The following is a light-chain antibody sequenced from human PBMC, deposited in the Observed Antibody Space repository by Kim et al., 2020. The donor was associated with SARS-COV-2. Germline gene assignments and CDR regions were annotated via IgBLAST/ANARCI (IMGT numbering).Light chain of an antibody. CDR2: GKN. J-gene: IGLJ3*02. CDR3: NSRDSSGNHRM. V-gene: IGLV3-19*01. Sequence: ALGQTVRITCQGDSLRSYYESWYQQKPGQAPVLVIYGKNNRPSGIPDRFSGSSSGNTASLTITGAQAEDEADYYCNSRDSSGNHRMFGGGTQLTVL. CDR1: SLRSYY.